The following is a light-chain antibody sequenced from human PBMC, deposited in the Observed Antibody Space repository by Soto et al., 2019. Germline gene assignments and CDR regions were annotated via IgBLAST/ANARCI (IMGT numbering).Light chain of an antibody. Sequence: EIVMTQSPATLSVSPGERATLSCRASQSVSSNLAWYQQKPGQAPRLLIYGASTRATGIPARFSGSGSGTEFTLTISSLQSEDFAVYYCQKHNNWPPHTFGGGTKVEIK. CDR3: QKHNNWPPHT. CDR1: QSVSSN. J-gene: IGKJ4*01. V-gene: IGKV3-15*01. CDR2: GAS.